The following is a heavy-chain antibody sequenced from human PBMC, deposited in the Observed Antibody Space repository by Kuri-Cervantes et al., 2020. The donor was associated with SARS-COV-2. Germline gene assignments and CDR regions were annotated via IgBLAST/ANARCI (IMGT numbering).Heavy chain of an antibody. Sequence: SWAVYGGAFSGYYWSWIRQPPGKGPEWIGEINHSGSTKYNPSLKSRVTISVDTSKNQFSLKLSSVTAADTAVYYCARGVRIAVAGILLPLYYYGVDVWGQGTTVTVSS. CDR3: ARGVRIAVAGILLPLYYYGVDV. CDR1: GGAFSGYY. J-gene: IGHJ6*02. CDR2: INHSGST. V-gene: IGHV4-34*01. D-gene: IGHD6-19*01.